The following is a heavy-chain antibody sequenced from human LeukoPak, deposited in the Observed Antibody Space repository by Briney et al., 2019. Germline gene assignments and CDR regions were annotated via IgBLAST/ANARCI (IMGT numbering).Heavy chain of an antibody. D-gene: IGHD2-2*01. CDR1: QYTFTGYY. Sequence: ASVKVSCKGFQYTFTGYYMHWVRQAPGQGPEWMGRINPNNGGTDYSQKFQGRATMTRDTSISTAYMELTRLTSDDTAVYYCVRDRGGYCSRANCRVGWWDPWGQGTLVTVSS. CDR2: INPNNGGT. J-gene: IGHJ5*01. CDR3: VRDRGGYCSRANCRVGWWDP. V-gene: IGHV1-2*06.